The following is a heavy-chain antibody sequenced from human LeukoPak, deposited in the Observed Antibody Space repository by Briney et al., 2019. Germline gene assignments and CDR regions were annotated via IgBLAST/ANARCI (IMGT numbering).Heavy chain of an antibody. CDR1: GFTFSSYA. J-gene: IGHJ5*02. V-gene: IGHV3-23*01. D-gene: IGHD2-15*01. CDR3: AKGQEGVVAATEWFDP. Sequence: GGSLRLSCAASGFTFSSYAMSWVRQAPGKGLEWVSGMSGSGGAPYYADSVKGRFTVSRDNSKNTLYLQMNSLRVEDTAVYYCAKGQEGVVAATEWFDPWGQGTLVTVSS. CDR2: MSGSGGAP.